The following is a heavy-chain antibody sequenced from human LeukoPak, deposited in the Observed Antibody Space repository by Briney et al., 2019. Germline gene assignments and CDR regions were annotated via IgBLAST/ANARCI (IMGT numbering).Heavy chain of an antibody. J-gene: IGHJ4*02. CDR1: GGSISNTNW. D-gene: IGHD2-8*01. CDR2: IPLTGLT. CDR3: SRENGAFSPFGY. Sequence: ETRSLTCGVSGGSISNTNWWSWVRQPPGQGLEWIGEIPLTGLTHYNPSLESRVTVSLDKSKNQLSLNLTSVTAADTAVYYCSRENGAFSPFGYWGQGALVA. V-gene: IGHV4-4*02.